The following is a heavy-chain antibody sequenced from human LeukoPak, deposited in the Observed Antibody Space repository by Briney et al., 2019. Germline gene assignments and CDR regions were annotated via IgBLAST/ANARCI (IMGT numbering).Heavy chain of an antibody. CDR1: GFTFSSYG. CDR2: IWYDGSNK. Sequence: GRSLRLSCAASGFTFSSYGMHWVRQAPGKGLEWVAVIWYDGSNKYYADSVKGRFTISRDNSKNTLYLQMNSLRAEDTAVYYCARDGEQQLAFDYWGQGTLVTVSS. CDR3: ARDGEQQLAFDY. D-gene: IGHD6-13*01. V-gene: IGHV3-33*01. J-gene: IGHJ4*02.